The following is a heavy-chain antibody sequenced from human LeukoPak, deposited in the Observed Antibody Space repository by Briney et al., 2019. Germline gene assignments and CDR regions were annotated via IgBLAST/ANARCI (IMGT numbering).Heavy chain of an antibody. V-gene: IGHV1-46*01. J-gene: IGHJ4*02. CDR3: ARETHTRSGDY. Sequence: GASVKVSCKASGYTFIAYYIHWVRQAPGQGLEWMGIINPSGGSTTYAQNFQGRVTMTRDTSTNTVYMELSSLRSEDTAVYYCARETHTRSGDYWGQGTLVTVSS. CDR2: INPSGGST. CDR1: GYTFIAYY.